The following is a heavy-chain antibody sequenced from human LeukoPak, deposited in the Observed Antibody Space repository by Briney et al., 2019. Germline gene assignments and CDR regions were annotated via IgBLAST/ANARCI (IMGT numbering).Heavy chain of an antibody. Sequence: SETLSLTCTVSGGSISTYYWSWIRQPPGKGLEWIGYIYYSGSTNYNPSLKSRVTIPVDMSKSQFSLKVSSVTAADTAVYYCTRGRSYMSYWGQGTLVTVSS. CDR3: TRGRSYMSY. CDR1: GGSISTYY. CDR2: IYYSGST. D-gene: IGHD5/OR15-5a*01. J-gene: IGHJ4*02. V-gene: IGHV4-59*01.